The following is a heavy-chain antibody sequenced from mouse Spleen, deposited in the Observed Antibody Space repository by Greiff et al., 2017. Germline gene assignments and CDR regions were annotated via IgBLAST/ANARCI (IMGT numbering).Heavy chain of an antibody. CDR2: ISSGGSYT. V-gene: IGHV5-9-3*01. Sequence: EVQLVESGGGLVKPGGSLKLSCAASGFTFSSYAMSWVRQTPEKRLEWVATISSGGSYTYYPDSVKGRFTISRDNAKNTLYLQMSSLRSEDTALYYCAREGITTVVAHFDYWGQGTTLTVSS. CDR1: GFTFSSYA. D-gene: IGHD1-1*01. CDR3: AREGITTVVAHFDY. J-gene: IGHJ2*01.